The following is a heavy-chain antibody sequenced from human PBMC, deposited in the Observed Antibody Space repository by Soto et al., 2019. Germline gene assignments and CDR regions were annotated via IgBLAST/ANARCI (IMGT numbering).Heavy chain of an antibody. CDR3: GSGVAVGGTRGTIDY. Sequence: QVQLVESGGGVVQPGTSLRLSCAASGFTFSGHAMHWVRQAPGKGLDWVAAISNDGTYRVYADSVKGRFTMSRDNSQNSVHLQMDSLRVEDTAVYKCGSGVAVGGTRGTIDYWGQGTQVTVSS. V-gene: IGHV3-30-3*01. CDR1: GFTFSGHA. J-gene: IGHJ4*02. CDR2: ISNDGTYR. D-gene: IGHD1-26*01.